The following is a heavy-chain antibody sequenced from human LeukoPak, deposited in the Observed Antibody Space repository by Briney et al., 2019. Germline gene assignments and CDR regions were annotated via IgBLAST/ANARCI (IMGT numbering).Heavy chain of an antibody. D-gene: IGHD3-22*01. CDR2: IYYSGST. V-gene: IGHV4-59*01. CDR1: GGSISSYY. CDR3: ARARYDSSGYRFDY. J-gene: IGHJ4*02. Sequence: SETLSLTYTVSGGSISSYYWSWIRQPPGKGLEWIGYIYYSGSTNYNPSLKSRVTISVDTSKNQFSLKLSSVTAADTAVYYCARARYDSSGYRFDYWGQGTLVTVSS.